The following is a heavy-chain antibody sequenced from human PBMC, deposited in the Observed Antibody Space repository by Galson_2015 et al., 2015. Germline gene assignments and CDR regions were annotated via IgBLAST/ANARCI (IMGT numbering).Heavy chain of an antibody. CDR2: INHSGST. CDR1: GGSFSGYY. J-gene: IGHJ6*03. CDR3: ARQTNYDFWSGYTKGGSEYYYYYMDV. Sequence: SETLSLTCAVYGGSFSGYYWSWIRQPPGKGLEWIGEINHSGSTNYNPSLKSRVTISVDTSKNQFSLKLSSVTAADTAVYYCARQTNYDFWSGYTKGGSEYYYYYMDVWGKGTTVTVSS. D-gene: IGHD3-3*01. V-gene: IGHV4-34*01.